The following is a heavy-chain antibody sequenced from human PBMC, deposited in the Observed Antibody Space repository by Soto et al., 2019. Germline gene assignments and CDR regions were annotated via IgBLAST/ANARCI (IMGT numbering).Heavy chain of an antibody. Sequence: EVQLVESGGALVQPGGSLRLSCAASGFTFSSYWMHWVRQGPGKGLVWVSRISGAGTRTNYADSVRGRFTVSRDNAKNTLYLQINSLTAEDTAVYYGARGTLTSIDMVDYWGQGTLVTVSS. V-gene: IGHV3-74*01. D-gene: IGHD2-21*01. CDR2: ISGAGTRT. J-gene: IGHJ4*02. CDR1: GFTFSSYW. CDR3: ARGTLTSIDMVDY.